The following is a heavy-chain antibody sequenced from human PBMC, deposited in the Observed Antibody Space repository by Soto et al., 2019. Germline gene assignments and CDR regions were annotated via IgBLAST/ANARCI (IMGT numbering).Heavy chain of an antibody. CDR1: GYTFTSYG. CDR2: SSACNGNT. Sequence: ASVKVSCKASGYTFTSYGISWVRQAPGQGLEWVGWSSACNGNTNYAQKLQGRVTMTTDTSTSTAYMELRSLRPDDTAVYYCARVKQLDTYYFDYWGQGTLVSVSS. D-gene: IGHD6-13*01. J-gene: IGHJ4*02. CDR3: ARVKQLDTYYFDY. V-gene: IGHV1-18*01.